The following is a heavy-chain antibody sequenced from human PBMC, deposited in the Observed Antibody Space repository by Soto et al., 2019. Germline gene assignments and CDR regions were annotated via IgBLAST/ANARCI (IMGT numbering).Heavy chain of an antibody. CDR2: ISYDGSNK. Sequence: GGCLRLSCAASGITFSSYGMQGVRQAPVKGLEWVAVISYDGSNKYYADSVKGRFTISRDNSKNTLYLQMNSLRAEDTAVYYSANVAFFRYWYYCMDVWGQVTMVA. D-gene: IGHD2-8*02. J-gene: IGHJ6*02. CDR1: GITFSSYG. V-gene: IGHV3-30*18. CDR3: ANVAFFRYWYYCMDV.